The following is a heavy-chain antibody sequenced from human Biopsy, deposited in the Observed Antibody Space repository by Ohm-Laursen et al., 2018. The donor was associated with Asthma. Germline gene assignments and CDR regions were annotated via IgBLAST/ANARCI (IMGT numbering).Heavy chain of an antibody. V-gene: IGHV1-69*01. Sequence: PSVKLSCKVPGGTFSNFAISWVRQAPGQGLEWLGGIMTVFGTTNYAQKFQGRVTITADESTSTAYMEVTSLRSEDTAIYYCARCQVGYSSGWSLLLKKIYYSGMDVWGQGTAVTVSS. D-gene: IGHD6-19*01. CDR3: ARCQVGYSSGWSLLLKKIYYSGMDV. J-gene: IGHJ6*02. CDR2: IMTVFGTT. CDR1: GGTFSNFA.